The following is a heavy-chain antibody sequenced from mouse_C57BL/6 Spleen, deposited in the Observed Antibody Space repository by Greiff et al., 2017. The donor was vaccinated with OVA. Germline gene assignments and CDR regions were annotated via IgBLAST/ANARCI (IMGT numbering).Heavy chain of an antibody. D-gene: IGHD1-1*01. J-gene: IGHJ4*01. V-gene: IGHV5-17*01. Sequence: EVKLMESGGGLVKPGGSLKLSCAASGFTFSDYGMHWVRQAPEKGLEWVAYISSGSSTIYYADTVKGRFTISRDNAKNTLFLQMTSLRSEDTAMYYCARPGFYYGSSYYAMDYWGQGTSVTVSS. CDR1: GFTFSDYG. CDR2: ISSGSSTI. CDR3: ARPGFYYGSSYYAMDY.